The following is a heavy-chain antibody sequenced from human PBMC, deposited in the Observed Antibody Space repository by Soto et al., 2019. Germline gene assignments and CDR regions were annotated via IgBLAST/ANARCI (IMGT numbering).Heavy chain of an antibody. D-gene: IGHD6-13*01. CDR3: ARSPRSSPYFHV. Sequence: PGESLKISCQCSGYTFSNFWIGWVRQLPGQGLEWMGIIYPGDHETRYSPSFLGKVTISAEKSINTAYLQWSSLEASDSAFYFCARSPRSSPYFHVCGQGAMVTVYS. CDR2: IYPGDHET. J-gene: IGHJ4*02. CDR1: GYTFSNFW. V-gene: IGHV5-51*01.